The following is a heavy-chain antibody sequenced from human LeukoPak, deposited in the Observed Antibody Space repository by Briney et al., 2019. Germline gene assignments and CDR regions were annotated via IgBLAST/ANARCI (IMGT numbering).Heavy chain of an antibody. CDR2: IGGSGGGT. Sequence: GGSLRLSCAASGSTISSYAMSWVRQTPGKGLEWVSIIGGSGGGTYYADSVKGRFTISRDSSKNTLYLQMNSLRAEDTAVYYCAKGGEMATALNYFDYWGQGTLVTVSS. D-gene: IGHD5-24*01. CDR1: GSTISSYA. J-gene: IGHJ4*02. V-gene: IGHV3-23*01. CDR3: AKGGEMATALNYFDY.